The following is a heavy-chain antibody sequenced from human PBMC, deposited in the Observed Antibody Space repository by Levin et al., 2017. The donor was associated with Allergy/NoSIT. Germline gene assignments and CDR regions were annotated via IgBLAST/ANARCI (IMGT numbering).Heavy chain of an antibody. D-gene: IGHD3-10*01. CDR3: TTNAKFGEYGMDV. V-gene: IGHV3-48*04. J-gene: IGHJ6*02. CDR2: ISRSSSTI. CDR1: GLTISSQS. Sequence: AGGSLRLSCAASGLTISSQSMNWVRQAPGEGLEFVSYISRSSSTIKYADSVKGRFTISRDNAQNSLYLQMNSLRVEDTAIYYCTTNAKFGEYGMDVWGQGTTVTVSS.